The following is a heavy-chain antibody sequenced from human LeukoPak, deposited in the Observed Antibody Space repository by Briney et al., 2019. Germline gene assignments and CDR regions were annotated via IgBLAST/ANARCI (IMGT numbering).Heavy chain of an antibody. D-gene: IGHD3/OR15-3a*01. J-gene: IGHJ4*02. CDR2: ISSSSAT. CDR1: GFTFSSYS. Sequence: GGSLRLSCAASGFTFSSYSMNWVRQSPGKGLEWLSYISSSSATYYADSVRGRFTISRDNAKNSLSLQMNSLRAEDTAVYYCARDRTGRPDYWGQGTLVTVSS. CDR3: ARDRTGRPDY. V-gene: IGHV3-48*04.